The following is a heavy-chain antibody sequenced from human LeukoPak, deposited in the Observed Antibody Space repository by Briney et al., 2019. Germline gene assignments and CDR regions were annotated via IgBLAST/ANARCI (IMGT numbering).Heavy chain of an antibody. CDR3: ARGRTEQLLGLYYYGMDV. Sequence: GGSLRLSCTASGFTFSTYWMHWVRQAPGKGLVWISRLNRDGGSASYADSVKGRFTISRDNAKNTLYLQMNTLRAEDTAVYYCARGRTEQLLGLYYYGMDVWGQGTTVTVSS. D-gene: IGHD2-2*01. V-gene: IGHV3-74*01. CDR2: LNRDGGSA. CDR1: GFTFSTYW. J-gene: IGHJ6*02.